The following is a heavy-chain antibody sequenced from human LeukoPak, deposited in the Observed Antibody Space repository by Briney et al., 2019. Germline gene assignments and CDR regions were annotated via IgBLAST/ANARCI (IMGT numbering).Heavy chain of an antibody. CDR1: GGSISSYY. CDR2: IYYSGST. D-gene: IGHD3-10*01. V-gene: IGHV4-59*08. Sequence: SETLSLTCTVSGGSISSYYWSWIRQPPGKGLEWIGYIYYSGSTNYNPSLKSRVTISVDTSKNQFSLKLSSVTAADTAVYYCARYDVLWFGELSSWGQGTLVTVSS. CDR3: ARYDVLWFGELSS. J-gene: IGHJ4*02.